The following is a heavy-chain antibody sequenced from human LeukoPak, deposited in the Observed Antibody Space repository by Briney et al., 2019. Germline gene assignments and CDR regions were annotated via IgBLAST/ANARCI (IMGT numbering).Heavy chain of an antibody. CDR3: ARPSLGLPAAFFDY. J-gene: IGHJ4*02. V-gene: IGHV4-38-2*02. CDR1: GGSISSYY. CDR2: IYHSGST. Sequence: KPSETLSLTCTVSGGSISSYYWGWIRQPPGKGLEWIGSIYHSGSTYYNPSLKSRVTISADTSKNPFSLRLSSVSAADTAVYYCARPSLGLPAAFFDYWGQGALVTISS. D-gene: IGHD2-2*01.